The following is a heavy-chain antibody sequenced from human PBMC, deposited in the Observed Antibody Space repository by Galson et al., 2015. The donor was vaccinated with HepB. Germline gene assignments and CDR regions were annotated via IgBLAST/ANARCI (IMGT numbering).Heavy chain of an antibody. Sequence: SLRLSCAASGFTFSSYSMNWVRQAPGKGLEGVSYISSSSSTIYYAESVKGRFTISRDNAKNSLYLQMNSLRAEDTAVYYCARDGYCSGGSRYYLYYYYYMDVWGKGTTVTVSS. V-gene: IGHV3-48*01. D-gene: IGHD2-15*01. CDR3: ARDGYCSGGSRYYLYYYYYMDV. CDR2: ISSSSSTI. CDR1: GFTFSSYS. J-gene: IGHJ6*03.